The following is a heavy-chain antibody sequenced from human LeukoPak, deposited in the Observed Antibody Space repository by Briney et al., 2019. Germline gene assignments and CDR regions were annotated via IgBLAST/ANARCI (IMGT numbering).Heavy chain of an antibody. V-gene: IGHV3-30*02. J-gene: IGHJ4*02. CDR2: IRYDGSNK. D-gene: IGHD5-18*01. Sequence: GGSLRLSCAASGFTFSSYGMHWVRQAPGKGLEWVAFIRYDGSNKYYADSVKGRFTISRDNSKNTLYLQMNSLRAEDTAVYYCARELGYSYGLWGQGTLVTVSS. CDR1: GFTFSSYG. CDR3: ARELGYSYGL.